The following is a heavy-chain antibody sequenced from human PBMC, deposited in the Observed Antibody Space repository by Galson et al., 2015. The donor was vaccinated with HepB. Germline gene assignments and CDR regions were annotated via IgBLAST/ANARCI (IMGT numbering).Heavy chain of an antibody. CDR3: ASFGGDGYNSGFDY. CDR2: IYQSGST. Sequence: TLSLTCAVSGGSISSGGYSWSWIRQPPGKGLEWIGYIYQSGSTYYNPSLTSRVFISIDRSKNHFSLQLSSVTAADTAVYFCASFGGDGYNSGFDYWGQGTLVTVSS. J-gene: IGHJ4*02. V-gene: IGHV4-30-2*01. CDR1: GGSISSGGYS. D-gene: IGHD5-24*01.